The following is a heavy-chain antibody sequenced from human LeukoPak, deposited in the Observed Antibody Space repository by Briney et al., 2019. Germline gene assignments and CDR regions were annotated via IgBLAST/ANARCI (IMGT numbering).Heavy chain of an antibody. CDR1: GFTVSSNY. Sequence: PGGSLRLSCAASGFTVSSNYMSWVRQAPGEGLEWASVIYGGGSTYYADSVKGRSTISRDNSMNTLYLQMNSLRAEDTAVYYCAKGKFRDYFDYWGQGTLVTVSS. CDR2: IYGGGST. V-gene: IGHV3-53*01. CDR3: AKGKFRDYFDY. J-gene: IGHJ4*02.